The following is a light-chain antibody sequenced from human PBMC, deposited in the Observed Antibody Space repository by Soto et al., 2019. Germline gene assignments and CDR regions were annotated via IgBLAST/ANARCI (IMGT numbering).Light chain of an antibody. CDR3: SSYTSSTPYV. CDR2: DVS. J-gene: IGLJ1*01. V-gene: IGLV2-14*01. CDR1: SSDVGGYNY. Sequence: QSALTQPASVSGSPGQSITISCTGTSSDVGGYNYVSWYQQHPGKAPKLMIYDVSNRPSGVSNRFSGSKSGNTASLTISGLQAEYEADYYCSSYTSSTPYVFRTRTKSPS.